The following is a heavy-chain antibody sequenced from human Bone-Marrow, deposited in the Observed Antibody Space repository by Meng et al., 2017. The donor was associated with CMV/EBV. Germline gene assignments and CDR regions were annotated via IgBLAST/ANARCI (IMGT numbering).Heavy chain of an antibody. J-gene: IGHJ6*02. CDR3: AKAVLGRRYYYYGMDV. CDR2: IRYDGSNK. V-gene: IGHV3-30*02. CDR1: GLTFSSYA. D-gene: IGHD4/OR15-4a*01. Sequence: GESLKISCAASGLTFSSYAMYWVRQAPGKGLEWVAFIRYDGSNKYYADSVKGRFTISRDNSKNTLYLQMNSLRAEDTAVYYCAKAVLGRRYYYYGMDVWGQGTTVTVSS.